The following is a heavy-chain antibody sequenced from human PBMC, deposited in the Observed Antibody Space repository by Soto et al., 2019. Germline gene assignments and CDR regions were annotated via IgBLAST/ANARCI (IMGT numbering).Heavy chain of an antibody. J-gene: IGHJ4*02. CDR1: GFTFSRYA. V-gene: IGHV3-33*01. D-gene: IGHD2-15*01. Sequence: GGSLRLSCAASGFTFSRYAMQWVRQDLGKGLEWVAVVWSDGISKYYPDSVKGRFTISRDNSKNTLYLQMNSLRVEDTAVYYCARESQYCSGGNCYSGGGDYWGQGTLVTVSS. CDR3: ARESQYCSGGNCYSGGGDY. CDR2: VWSDGISK.